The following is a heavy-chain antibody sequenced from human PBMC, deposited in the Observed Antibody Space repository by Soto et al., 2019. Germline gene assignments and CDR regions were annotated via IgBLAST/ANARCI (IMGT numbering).Heavy chain of an antibody. CDR3: ARDPGTGLVSMDV. CDR1: GGSLSDYF. V-gene: IGHV4-34*01. D-gene: IGHD3-9*01. Sequence: SETLSLTCTVYGGSLSDYFWSWIRQPPGKGLEWIGQINHSGSTKYNPSLKSRATISVDTSKNQLSLKLNSVTAADTGVYYCARDPGTGLVSMDVWGQGTTVTVAS. CDR2: INHSGST. J-gene: IGHJ6*02.